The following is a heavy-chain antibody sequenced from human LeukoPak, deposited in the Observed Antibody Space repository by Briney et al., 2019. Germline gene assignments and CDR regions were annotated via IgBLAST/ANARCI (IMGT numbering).Heavy chain of an antibody. CDR2: IYYSGST. CDR3: ARLYSSSSVAFDY. V-gene: IGHV4-59*08. CDR1: GVSISSYY. Sequence: SETLSLTCTVPGVSISSYYWSWIRQPPGKGLERLGYIYYSGSTNYNPSLKSRVTISVDTSKNQFSLKLSSVTAADTAVYYCARLYSSSSVAFDYWGQGTLVTVSS. J-gene: IGHJ4*02. D-gene: IGHD6-13*01.